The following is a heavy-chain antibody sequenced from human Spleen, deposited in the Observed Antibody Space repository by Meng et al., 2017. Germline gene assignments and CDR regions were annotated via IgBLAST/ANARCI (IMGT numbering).Heavy chain of an antibody. V-gene: IGHV1-8*03. D-gene: IGHD3-10*01. CDR1: GYTFTSYD. CDR2: MNPNSGNT. CDR3: ARGDTGGNWFDP. J-gene: IGHJ5*02. Sequence: VQLVKSGAEGKKPGVSVKVSCKASGYTFTSYDINWVRQATGQGLEWMGWMNPNSGNTGYAQKFQGRVTITRNTSISTAYMELNSLRFEDTAVYYCARGDTGGNWFDPWGQGTLVTVSS.